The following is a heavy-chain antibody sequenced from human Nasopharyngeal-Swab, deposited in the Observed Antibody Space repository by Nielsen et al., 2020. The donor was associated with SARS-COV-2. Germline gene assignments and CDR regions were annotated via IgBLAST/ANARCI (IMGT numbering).Heavy chain of an antibody. J-gene: IGHJ5*02. D-gene: IGHD6-13*01. CDR3: ASEPGGMAAPGKHFDP. CDR2: ITPSGGAT. CDR1: GFTFSHYF. Sequence: ASVKVSCKASGFTFSHYFMHWVRKAPGQGLECMGVITPSGGATNYARKFRGRVAMTRDPSTSTVYLDLSSLKSEDTAVYFCASEPGGMAAPGKHFDPWGQGTLVTVSS. V-gene: IGHV1-46*01.